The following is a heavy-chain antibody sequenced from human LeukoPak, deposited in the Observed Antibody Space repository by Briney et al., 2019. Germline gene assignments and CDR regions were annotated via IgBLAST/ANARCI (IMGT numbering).Heavy chain of an antibody. CDR2: ISSSGSTI. V-gene: IGHV3-48*03. J-gene: IGHJ4*02. D-gene: IGHD3-10*01. CDR3: AKDYNPDLIHYFDY. CDR1: GFTFSSYE. Sequence: PGRSLRLSCAASGFTFSSYEMIWVRQAPGKGLEGGSYISSSGSTIYYADSVKGRFTISRDNAKNSLYLQMNSLRAEDTAVYYCAKDYNPDLIHYFDYWGQGTLVTVSS.